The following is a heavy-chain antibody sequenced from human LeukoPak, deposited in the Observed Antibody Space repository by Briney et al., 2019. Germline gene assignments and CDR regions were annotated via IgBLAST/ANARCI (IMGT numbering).Heavy chain of an antibody. CDR1: GFTVSSNY. D-gene: IGHD3-22*01. J-gene: IGHJ4*02. CDR3: ARGSSLKQLWSPYYYDSSGYYVDY. CDR2: IYSGGST. V-gene: IGHV3-66*01. Sequence: GGSLRLSCAASGFTVSSNYMSWVRQAPGKGLEWVSVIYSGGSTYYADSVKGRFTISRDNSKNTLYLQMNSLRAEDTAVYYCARGSSLKQLWSPYYYDSSGYYVDYWGQGTLVTVSS.